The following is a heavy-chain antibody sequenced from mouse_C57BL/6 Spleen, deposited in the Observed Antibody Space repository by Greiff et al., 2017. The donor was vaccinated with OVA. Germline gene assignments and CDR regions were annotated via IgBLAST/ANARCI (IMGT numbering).Heavy chain of an antibody. J-gene: IGHJ1*03. CDR3: APCGNYGYDV. CDR2: IDPSDSYT. Sequence: QVQLQQPGAELVKPGASVKLSCKASGYTFTSYWMQWVKQRPGQGLEWIGEIDPSDSYTNYTQKFQGKATLTVDTSSSTAYLQLSSLTSEDSAVYYCAPCGNYGYDVWGTGTTVTVSS. D-gene: IGHD1-2*01. V-gene: IGHV1-50*01. CDR1: GYTFTSYW.